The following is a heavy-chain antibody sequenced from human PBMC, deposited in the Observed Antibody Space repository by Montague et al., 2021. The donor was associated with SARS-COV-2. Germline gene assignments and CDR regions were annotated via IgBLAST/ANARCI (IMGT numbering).Heavy chain of an antibody. CDR2: ISYDGSNK. D-gene: IGHD3-10*01. CDR3: ARPSSGSYYNYFDY. Sequence: SLRLSCAASGFTFSSYATHWVRQAPGKGLEWVAVISYDGSNKYYADSVKGRFTISRDNSKNTLYLQMNSLRAEDTAVYYCARPSSGSYYNYFDYWGQGTLVTVSS. V-gene: IGHV3-30*04. CDR1: GFTFSSYA. J-gene: IGHJ4*02.